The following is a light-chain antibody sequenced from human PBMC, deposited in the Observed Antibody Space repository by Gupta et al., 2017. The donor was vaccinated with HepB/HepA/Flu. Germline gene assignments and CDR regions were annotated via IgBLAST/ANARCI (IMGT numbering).Light chain of an antibody. CDR3: QQYNSSYT. Sequence: DHQLTQPPSTLSASVGDRVTITCRASQSISSWLAWYQQKPGKAPKLLIYKASSLESGVPSRFSGSGSGTEFTLTISSLQPDDFATYYCQQYNSSYTFGEGTKVEIK. V-gene: IGKV1-5*03. CDR2: KAS. J-gene: IGKJ4*01. CDR1: QSISSW.